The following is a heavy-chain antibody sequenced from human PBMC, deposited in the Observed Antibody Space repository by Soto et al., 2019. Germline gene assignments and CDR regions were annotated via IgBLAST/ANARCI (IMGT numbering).Heavy chain of an antibody. CDR1: GFAFNKFG. D-gene: IGHD1-26*01. CDR3: AEGREVGGVLGDH. Sequence: QVQLVESGGGVVQPGTSLRLSCEASGFAFNKFGMHWVRQAPGKGLEWVAFISYDGSYQYYADSVQGRLTITRDNSMNTLNMELNSLRREDKGVYYCAEGREVGGVLGDHWGQGTLVTVSS. J-gene: IGHJ4*02. V-gene: IGHV3-30*18. CDR2: ISYDGSYQ.